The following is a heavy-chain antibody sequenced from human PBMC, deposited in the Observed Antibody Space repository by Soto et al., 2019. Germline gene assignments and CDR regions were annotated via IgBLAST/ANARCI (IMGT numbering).Heavy chain of an antibody. Sequence: GESLRHSFSSSGFTFSSYAMSRIRQAPGRGLEWVSAISGSGGSTYYADSVKGRFTISRDNSKNTMYLQMNSLRAEDTAVYYCAKDRVRDGYNYFDYWGQGTLVTVFS. CDR1: GFTFSSYA. CDR3: AKDRVRDGYNYFDY. CDR2: ISGSGGST. D-gene: IGHD5-12*01. J-gene: IGHJ4*02. V-gene: IGHV3-23*01.